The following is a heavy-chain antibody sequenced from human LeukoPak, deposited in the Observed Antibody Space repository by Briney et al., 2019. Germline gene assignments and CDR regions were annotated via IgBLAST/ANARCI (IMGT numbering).Heavy chain of an antibody. D-gene: IGHD2-2*01. CDR1: GYSFTSYW. CDR2: IYPGDSDT. J-gene: IGHJ3*02. Sequence: AGESLKISCKGSGYSFTSYWIGWVRQMPGKGLEWMVIIYPGDSDTRYSPSFQGQVTISADKSISTAYLQWSSLKASDTAMYYCARQAYCSSTSCYAFDIWGQGTMVTVSS. V-gene: IGHV5-51*01. CDR3: ARQAYCSSTSCYAFDI.